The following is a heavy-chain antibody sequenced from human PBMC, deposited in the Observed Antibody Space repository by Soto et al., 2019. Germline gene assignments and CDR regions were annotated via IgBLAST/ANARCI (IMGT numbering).Heavy chain of an antibody. CDR2: IRAGNGYT. J-gene: IGHJ4*02. Sequence: QVQLVQSGSEVRRSGASVKVSCKASGYTFTTLAIHWVRQAPGQVLEWTGYIRAGNGYTKYSQDFQGRVTITRETLESRAYMELSSMSSDDTAVYFCASQYCGDFCSADCWGPRHLITVSS. CDR1: GYTFTTLA. V-gene: IGHV1-3*01. CDR3: ASQYCGDFCSADC. D-gene: IGHD2-21*01.